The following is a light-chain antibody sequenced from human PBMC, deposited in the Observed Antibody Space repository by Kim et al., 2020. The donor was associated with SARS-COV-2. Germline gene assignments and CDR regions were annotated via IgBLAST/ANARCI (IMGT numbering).Light chain of an antibody. J-gene: IGLJ3*02. V-gene: IGLV2-14*03. CDR3: SAYPSIRALV. CDR1: SSDLGGYNF. CDR2: DRR. Sequence: QSFPIPCTGPSSDLGGYNFVSWYQHHPGHAPNLMFYDRRHRPSGVSPRFSGSRSGNTASLTISGLQTEDEADYYCSAYPSIRALVFGGGTQLTVL.